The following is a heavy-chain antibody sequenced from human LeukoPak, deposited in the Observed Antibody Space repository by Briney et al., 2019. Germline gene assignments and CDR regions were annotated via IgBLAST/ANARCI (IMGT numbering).Heavy chain of an antibody. J-gene: IGHJ5*02. CDR3: ARAPRGYTTSNWFDP. V-gene: IGHV4-39*01. D-gene: IGHD5-18*01. CDR2: IYFSGST. Sequence: PSETLSLTSTVSRGSTSSSTYYTGWIRQPPGKGLESIGCIYFSGSTYYNPSLKIRVTISVDTSKNQCSLKLSSVTAADTAVYFCARAPRGYTTSNWFDPWGRGTLVTVSS. CDR1: RGSTSSSTYY.